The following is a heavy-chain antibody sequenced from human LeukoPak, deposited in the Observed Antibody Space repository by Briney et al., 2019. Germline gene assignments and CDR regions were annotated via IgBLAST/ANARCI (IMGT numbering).Heavy chain of an antibody. V-gene: IGHV3-73*01. Sequence: GGSLRLSCAASGFTFSGSAMHWVRQASGKGLEWVGRIRSKANSYATAYAASVKGRFTISRDDSKNTAYLQMNSLKTEDTAVYCTRHHEAKEYYYDSSGYYSLDYWGQGTLVTVSS. CDR1: GFTFSGSA. D-gene: IGHD3-22*01. CDR3: TRHHEAKEYYYDSSGYYSLDY. J-gene: IGHJ4*02. CDR2: IRSKANSYAT.